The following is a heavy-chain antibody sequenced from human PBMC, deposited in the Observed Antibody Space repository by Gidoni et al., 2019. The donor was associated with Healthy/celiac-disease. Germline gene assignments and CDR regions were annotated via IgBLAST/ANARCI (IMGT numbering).Heavy chain of an antibody. CDR1: GGSFSGYY. CDR3: ARGRRIAAAGVYFDY. J-gene: IGHJ4*02. V-gene: IGHV4-34*01. CDR2: INHSGST. D-gene: IGHD6-13*01. Sequence: QAQLQQWGAGLLTPSETLSLTCAVYGGSFSGYYWSWDRQPPGKGLEWIGEINHSGSTNYNPSPKSRVTRSVDTSKSQFSLKLSSVTAADTAVYYCARGRRIAAAGVYFDYWGQGTLVTVSS.